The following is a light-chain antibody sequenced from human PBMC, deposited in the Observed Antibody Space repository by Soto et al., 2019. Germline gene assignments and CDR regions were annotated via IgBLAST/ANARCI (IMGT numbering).Light chain of an antibody. CDR2: EVS. Sequence: QSALTQPPSASGSPGQSVTISCTGTSSDVGGYNYVSWYQQHPGKAPKLMIYEVSKRPSGVPDRFSGSKSGNTASLTVSGLQAEDEADYYCNSYAGSNFGVFGGGTKLTVL. CDR1: SSDVGGYNY. V-gene: IGLV2-8*01. CDR3: NSYAGSNFGV. J-gene: IGLJ3*02.